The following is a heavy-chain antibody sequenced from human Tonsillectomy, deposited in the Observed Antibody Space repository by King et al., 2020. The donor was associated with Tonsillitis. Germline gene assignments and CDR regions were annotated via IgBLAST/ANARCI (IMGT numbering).Heavy chain of an antibody. D-gene: IGHD3/OR15-3a*01. CDR3: ARESVIFSNSAY. CDR2: IYSSGTP. V-gene: IGHV3-53*01. J-gene: IGHJ4*02. CDR1: GFIVSNYY. Sequence: VQLVESGGGLVQPGGSLRLSCAASGFIVSNYYMNWVRQAPGKGLEWGSVIYSSGTPYYADSVKGRFTISRDNSKNTRFLQMSSLRVEDTAVYYCARESVIFSNSAYWGQGVLVTV.